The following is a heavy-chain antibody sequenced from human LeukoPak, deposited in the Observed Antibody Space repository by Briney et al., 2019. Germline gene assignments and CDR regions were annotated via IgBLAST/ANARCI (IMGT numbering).Heavy chain of an antibody. CDR2: MNPNSGNT. CDR1: GYTFSSYD. J-gene: IGHJ4*02. D-gene: IGHD1-26*01. Sequence: ASVKVSCKASGYTFSSYDINWVRQATGQGLEWMGWMNPNSGNTGFAQRFQGRVTMTRNTSISTAYMELSSLTYEDTAVYYCSTGVGADRWGQGTLVTVSS. CDR3: STGVGADR. V-gene: IGHV1-8*01.